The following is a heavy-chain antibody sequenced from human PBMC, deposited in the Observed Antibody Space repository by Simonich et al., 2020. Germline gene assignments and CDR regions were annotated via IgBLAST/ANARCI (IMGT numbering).Heavy chain of an antibody. CDR2: NYHSGST. CDR1: GYSISSGYY. D-gene: IGHD2-8*02. Sequence: QVQLQESGPGLVKPSETLSLTCAVSGYSISSGYYWGWIRQPPGKGLEWIGSNYHSGSTYYNPSLKSRVTISVDTSKNQFALKLSSVTAADTAVYYCARVVYSNYYYYGMDVWGQGTTVTVSS. J-gene: IGHJ6*02. V-gene: IGHV4-38-2*01. CDR3: ARVVYSNYYYYGMDV.